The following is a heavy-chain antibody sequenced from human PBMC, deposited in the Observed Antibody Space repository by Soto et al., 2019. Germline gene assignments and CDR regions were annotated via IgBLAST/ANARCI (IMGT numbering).Heavy chain of an antibody. V-gene: IGHV4-39*01. Sequence: QLQLQESGPGLVKPSETLSLTCTVSGGSISSSSYYWGWIRQPPGKGLEWLGTMYYSGNTYYNPSLESRVTISVDTSQNQFSLKLSSVTAADTAVYYCARHPLVTDTFDIWGQGTMVTVSS. J-gene: IGHJ3*02. CDR3: ARHPLVTDTFDI. CDR1: GGSISSSSYY. CDR2: MYYSGNT. D-gene: IGHD2-21*02.